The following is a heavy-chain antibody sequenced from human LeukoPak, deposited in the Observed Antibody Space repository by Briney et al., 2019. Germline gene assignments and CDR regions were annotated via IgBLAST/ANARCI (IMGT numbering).Heavy chain of an antibody. CDR2: ISWDGGST. CDR3: ARDPYGMDV. Sequence: GGSLRLSCAASGFTFDDYTMHWVRQAPGKGLEWVSLISWDGGSTYYADSVKGRFTISRDNSKNSLYLQMNSLRAEDTAVYYCARDPYGMDVWGQGTTVTVSS. V-gene: IGHV3-43*01. J-gene: IGHJ6*02. CDR1: GFTFDDYT.